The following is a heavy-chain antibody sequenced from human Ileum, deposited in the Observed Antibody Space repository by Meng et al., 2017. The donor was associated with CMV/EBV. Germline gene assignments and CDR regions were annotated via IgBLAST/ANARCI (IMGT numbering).Heavy chain of an antibody. CDR3: ARASVGGSGSIDY. Sequence: VSGGSISSGDYYWSWIRQPPGKGLEWIGYIFYSGSTYYNPSLKSRVTISVDTSKNQFSLKLSSVTAADTAVYYCARASVGGSGSIDYWGQGTLVTVSS. CDR1: GGSISSGDYY. CDR2: IFYSGST. D-gene: IGHD3-10*01. J-gene: IGHJ4*02. V-gene: IGHV4-30-4*08.